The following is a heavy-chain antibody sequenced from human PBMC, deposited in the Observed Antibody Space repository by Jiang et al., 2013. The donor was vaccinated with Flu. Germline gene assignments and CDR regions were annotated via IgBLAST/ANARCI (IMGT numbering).Heavy chain of an antibody. Sequence: GAEVKKPGASVKVSCKASGYSFTRYEITWVRQAPGQGLEWLGRISVYNGNTDYAQKFQGRVTMTTDTSTSTVYMELRSLTSDDTAVYYCARNNIVLVWFGEVPTSAGYYGLDVWGQGTTVTVSS. CDR3: ARNNIVLVWFGEVPTSAGYYGLDV. D-gene: IGHD3-10*01. J-gene: IGHJ6*02. CDR2: ISVYNGNT. CDR1: GYSFTRYE. V-gene: IGHV1-18*04.